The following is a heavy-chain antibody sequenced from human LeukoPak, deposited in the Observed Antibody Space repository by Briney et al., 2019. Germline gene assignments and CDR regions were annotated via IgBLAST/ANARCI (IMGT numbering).Heavy chain of an antibody. Sequence: GASVKVSCKASGYTFISYYIHWVRQAPGQGLEWMGIINPSGGTTTYAQKFQDRVTMTRDMSTSTVYMELSSLRSEDTAMYYCARGESYYDSSGIDYWGQGTLVTVSS. V-gene: IGHV1-46*01. CDR3: ARGESYYDSSGIDY. J-gene: IGHJ4*02. CDR2: INPSGGTT. CDR1: GYTFISYY. D-gene: IGHD3-22*01.